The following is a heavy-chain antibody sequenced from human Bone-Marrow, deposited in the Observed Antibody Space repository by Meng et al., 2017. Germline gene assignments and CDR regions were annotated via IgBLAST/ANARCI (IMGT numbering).Heavy chain of an antibody. V-gene: IGHV1-69*05. D-gene: IGHD5-24*01. Sequence: SVKVSCKAPGGIFSNSVVGWVRQAPGQGLEWMGGVNGVFGTTNYAQKFQGRVTITTDESTSTVYMELARLTSEDTAVYYCAREMATIKWKGRFDYWGQGTLVTVSS. CDR3: AREMATIKWKGRFDY. CDR2: VNGVFGTT. CDR1: GGIFSNSV. J-gene: IGHJ4*02.